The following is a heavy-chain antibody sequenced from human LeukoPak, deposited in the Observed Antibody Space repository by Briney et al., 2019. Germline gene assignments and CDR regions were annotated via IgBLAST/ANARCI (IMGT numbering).Heavy chain of an antibody. Sequence: GRSLRLSCAASGFTFSSYGMHWVRQAPGKGLEWVAVIWYDGSNKYYADSVKGRFTISRDNSKNTLYLQMNSLRAEDTAVYYCARVDIVVVPAAMGLGTWGQGTLVTVSS. J-gene: IGHJ5*02. CDR1: GFTFSSYG. V-gene: IGHV3-33*01. D-gene: IGHD2-2*01. CDR2: IWYDGSNK. CDR3: ARVDIVVVPAAMGLGT.